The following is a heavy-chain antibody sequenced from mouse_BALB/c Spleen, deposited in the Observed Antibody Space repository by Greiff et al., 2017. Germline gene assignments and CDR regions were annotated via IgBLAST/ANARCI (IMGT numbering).Heavy chain of an antibody. CDR1: GFTFSSYA. CDR3: ASPNWNDNSALHY. Sequence: EVKLVESGGGLVKPGGSLKLSCAASGFTFSSYAMSWVRQSPGQRLEWVGEISSGGSYTNYPDTVTGRFTISGDNAKDTLYLEMSSLRSEDTAMYYCASPNWNDNSALHYWGQGTSLTVSS. J-gene: IGHJ4*01. D-gene: IGHD4-1*02. V-gene: IGHV5-9-4*01. CDR2: ISSGGSYT.